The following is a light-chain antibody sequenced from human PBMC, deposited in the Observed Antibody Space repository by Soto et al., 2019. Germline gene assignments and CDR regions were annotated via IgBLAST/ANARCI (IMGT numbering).Light chain of an antibody. Sequence: DIQMTQSPSTLSASVGDRVTITCRASETISSRLAWYQQKPGKGPKVLIYKASGLENGVPSRFSGSGSGTEFTLTISSLHPDDFATYYCQQYNTYPWTFGQGTKVEIK. CDR1: ETISSR. CDR3: QQYNTYPWT. CDR2: KAS. V-gene: IGKV1-5*03. J-gene: IGKJ1*01.